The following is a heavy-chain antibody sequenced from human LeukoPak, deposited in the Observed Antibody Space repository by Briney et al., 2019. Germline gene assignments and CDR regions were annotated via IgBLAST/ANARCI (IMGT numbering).Heavy chain of an antibody. V-gene: IGHV1-69*13. CDR3: ARGVVVVPASTTKYYYYYMDV. CDR2: IIPIFGTA. Sequence: ASVKVSCKASGGTFSSYAISWVRQAPGQGLEWMGGIIPIFGTANYAQKFQGRVTITADESTSTAYMELSSLRSEDTAVYYCARGVVVVPASTTKYYYYYMDVWGKGTTVTVSS. CDR1: GGTFSSYA. D-gene: IGHD2-2*01. J-gene: IGHJ6*03.